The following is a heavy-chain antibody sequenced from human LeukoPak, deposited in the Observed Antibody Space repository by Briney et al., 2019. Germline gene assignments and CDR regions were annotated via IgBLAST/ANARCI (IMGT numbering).Heavy chain of an antibody. CDR3: ARGHYGGNSVFDY. CDR2: IYNSGTT. J-gene: IGHJ4*02. V-gene: IGHV3-66*02. Sequence: PGGSLRLSCVVSGFTVSSNSNSWVRQAPGKGLEWVSIIYNSGTTYYADSVKGRFTISRDNSKNTLYLQMNSLRHEDTAVYYCARGHYGGNSVFDYWGQGTLVTVSS. CDR1: GFTVSSNS. D-gene: IGHD4-23*01.